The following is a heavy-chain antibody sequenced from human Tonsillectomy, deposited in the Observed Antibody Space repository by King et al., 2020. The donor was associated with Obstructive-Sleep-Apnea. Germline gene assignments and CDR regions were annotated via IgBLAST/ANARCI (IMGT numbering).Heavy chain of an antibody. CDR1: GLAFDDFA. Sequence: QLVQSGGGLVQPGRSLRLSCAVSGLAFDDFAMHWVRQTPGKGLEWVSGISWDSGSIGYADSVKGRFTNSRDNAKNSLYLQMNSLRAEDTALYYCAKGGCSSTTCSFDYWGQGTLVTVSS. J-gene: IGHJ4*02. CDR2: ISWDSGSI. CDR3: AKGGCSSTTCSFDY. V-gene: IGHV3-9*01. D-gene: IGHD2-2*01.